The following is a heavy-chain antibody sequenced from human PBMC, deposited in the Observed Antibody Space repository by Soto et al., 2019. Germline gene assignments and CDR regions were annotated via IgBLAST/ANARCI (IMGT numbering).Heavy chain of an antibody. Sequence: EVQLVESGGGLVQPGGSLRLSCSASGFTFSSYSMNWVRQAPGKGLEWVSYISANGVTTHYADSVKGRFTISRDNAKTSLYLQMNSLRGEDTAVYYCARAQWLGGVYWGQGTLVIVSS. V-gene: IGHV3-48*01. J-gene: IGHJ4*02. CDR3: ARAQWLGGVY. CDR2: ISANGVTT. CDR1: GFTFSSYS. D-gene: IGHD6-19*01.